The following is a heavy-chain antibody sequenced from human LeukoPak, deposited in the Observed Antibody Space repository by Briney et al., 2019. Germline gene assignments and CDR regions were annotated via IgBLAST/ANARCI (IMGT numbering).Heavy chain of an antibody. V-gene: IGHV3-23*01. CDR1: GFTFSSYA. CDR2: ISGSGGST. Sequence: GGSLRLSCAASGFTFSSYAMSWVRQAPGKGLEWVSAISGSGGSTYYADSVKGRFTISRDNSKSTLYLHMNSLRAEDTAVFYCAKALVRGVIITAFDYWGQGTLVTVSS. CDR3: AKALVRGVIITAFDY. D-gene: IGHD3-10*01. J-gene: IGHJ4*02.